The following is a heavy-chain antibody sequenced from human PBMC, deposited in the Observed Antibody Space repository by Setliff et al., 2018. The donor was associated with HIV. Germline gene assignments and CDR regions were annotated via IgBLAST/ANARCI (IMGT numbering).Heavy chain of an antibody. J-gene: IGHJ4*02. CDR1: GGSISSGTYF. CDR2: INHSGST. V-gene: IGHV4-39*07. CDR3: ARSQTRWLHYFDY. D-gene: IGHD2-2*01. Sequence: SETLSLTCTVSGGSISSGTYFWSWIRQPPGKGLEWIGEINHSGSTNYNPSLKSRVTISVDTSKNQFSLKLSSVTAADTAVYYCARSQTRWLHYFDYWGQGTLVTVSS.